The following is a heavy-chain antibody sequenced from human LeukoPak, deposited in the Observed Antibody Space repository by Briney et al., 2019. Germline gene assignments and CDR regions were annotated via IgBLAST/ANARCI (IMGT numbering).Heavy chain of an antibody. J-gene: IGHJ4*02. CDR2: IIPIFGTA. CDR3: ARESPNGDYDDY. V-gene: IGHV1-69*13. D-gene: IGHD4-17*01. CDR1: GGTFSSYA. Sequence: SVTVSCKASGGTFSSYAISWVRQAPGQGLEWMGGIIPIFGTANYAQKFQGRVTITADESTSTAYMELRSLRSDDTAVYYCARESPNGDYDDYWGQGTLVTVSS.